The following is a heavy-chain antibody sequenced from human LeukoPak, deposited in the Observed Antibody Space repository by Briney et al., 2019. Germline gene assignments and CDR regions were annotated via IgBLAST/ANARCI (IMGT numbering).Heavy chain of an antibody. CDR2: ISSSSSYI. CDR1: GFTFSSYS. Sequence: GGSLRLSCAASGFTFSSYSMNWVRQAPGKGLEWVSSISSSSSYIYYADSVKGRFTISRDNAKNSLYLQMNSLRAEDTAVYYCARDSGREEIWFDPSGQGTLVTVSS. J-gene: IGHJ5*02. V-gene: IGHV3-21*01. D-gene: IGHD1-26*01. CDR3: ARDSGREEIWFDP.